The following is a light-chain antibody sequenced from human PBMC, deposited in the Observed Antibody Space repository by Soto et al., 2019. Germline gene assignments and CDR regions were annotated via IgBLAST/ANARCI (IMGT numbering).Light chain of an antibody. J-gene: IGLJ2*01. CDR3: CSYAGSYSWV. V-gene: IGLV2-11*01. CDR1: SSDVGGYNY. CDR2: DVS. Sequence: QSVLTQPRSVSGSPGQSVTISCTGTSSDVGGYNYVSWYQQHPDKAPKLMIYDVSKRPSGVPDRFSGSKSSNTASLTISGLQAEDEADYYCCSYAGSYSWVFGGGTKLTVL.